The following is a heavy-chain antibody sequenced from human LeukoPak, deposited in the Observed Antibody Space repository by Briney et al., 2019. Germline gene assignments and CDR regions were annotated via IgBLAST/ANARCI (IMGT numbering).Heavy chain of an antibody. J-gene: IGHJ4*02. Sequence: SETLSLTCTVSGDSISSSSYYWGWIRQPPGKGLEWIGSIYYSGSTYYNPSLKSRVTISVDTSKNQFSLKLTSVTAAVTAVYYCARQWQLVLPYFDYWGQGTLVTVSS. CDR1: GDSISSSSYY. V-gene: IGHV4-39*01. CDR3: ARQWQLVLPYFDY. D-gene: IGHD6-6*01. CDR2: IYYSGST.